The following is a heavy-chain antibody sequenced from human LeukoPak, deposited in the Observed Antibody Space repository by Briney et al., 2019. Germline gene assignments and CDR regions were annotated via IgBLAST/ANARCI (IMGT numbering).Heavy chain of an antibody. CDR1: GYTFTSYD. CDR3: ARVSTYYDFWSAPRPLYYFDY. Sequence: GASVKVSCKASGYTFTSYDINWVRQATGQGLEWMGWMNPNSGNTGYAQEFQGRVTMTRNTSISTAYMELRSLRSEDTAVYYCARVSTYYDFWSAPRPLYYFDYWGQGTLVTVSS. CDR2: MNPNSGNT. D-gene: IGHD3-3*01. V-gene: IGHV1-8*01. J-gene: IGHJ4*02.